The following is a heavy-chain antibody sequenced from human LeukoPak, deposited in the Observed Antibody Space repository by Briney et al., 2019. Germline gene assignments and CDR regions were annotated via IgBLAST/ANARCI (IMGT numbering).Heavy chain of an antibody. D-gene: IGHD1-14*01. CDR3: ARSRAGRRGSFGQTTYYYYYYMDV. CDR2: IHHSGST. V-gene: IGHV4-34*01. CDR1: GGSFSDYY. J-gene: IGHJ6*03. Sequence: SETLSLTCAVYGGSFSDYYWNWVRQSPGKGLEWIGEIHHSGSTNYNPSLKSRVTISVDTSKNQFSLKLSSVTAADTAVYYCARSRAGRRGSFGQTTYYYYYYMDVWGKGTTVTISS.